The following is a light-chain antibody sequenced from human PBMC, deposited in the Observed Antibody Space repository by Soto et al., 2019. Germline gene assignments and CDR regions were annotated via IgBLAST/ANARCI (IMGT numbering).Light chain of an antibody. V-gene: IGLV2-8*01. CDR1: SSDFGGYNY. Sequence: QSALTQPPSASGSPGQSVTISFTGTSSDFGGYNYVSWYQQHPGKAPKLMIYEVSKRPSGVPDRFSGSKSGNTASLTVSGLQAEDEADYYCSSYAGSIYVVFGGGTKVTVL. CDR2: EVS. CDR3: SSYAGSIYVV. J-gene: IGLJ2*01.